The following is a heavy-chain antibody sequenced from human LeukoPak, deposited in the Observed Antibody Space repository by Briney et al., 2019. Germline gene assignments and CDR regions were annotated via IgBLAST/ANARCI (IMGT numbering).Heavy chain of an antibody. Sequence: GGALRLSCADSGFTFSSYGMHWVRQAPGKGLDWVAVISFDGSHQYYADSVKGRFTISRDNSKNTLYLQMDSLRAEDTAVYSCAKDPVTTAVTGMRLDYWGQGTLVTVSS. CDR3: AKDPVTTAVTGMRLDY. CDR2: ISFDGSHQ. CDR1: GFTFSSYG. J-gene: IGHJ4*02. V-gene: IGHV3-30*18. D-gene: IGHD6-19*01.